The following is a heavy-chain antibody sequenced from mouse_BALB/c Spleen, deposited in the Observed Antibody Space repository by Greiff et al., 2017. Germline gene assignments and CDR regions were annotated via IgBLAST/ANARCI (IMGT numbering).Heavy chain of an antibody. V-gene: IGHV3-2*02. CDR3: ARSPHGNYVYYAMDY. J-gene: IGHJ4*01. D-gene: IGHD2-1*01. CDR2: ISYSGST. CDR1: GYSITSDYA. Sequence: EVKLQESGPGLVKPSQSLSLTCTVTGYSITSDYAWNWIRQFPGNKLEWMGYISYSGSTSYNPSLKSRISITRDTSKNQFFLQLNSVTTEDTATYYCARSPHGNYVYYAMDYWGQGTSVTVSS.